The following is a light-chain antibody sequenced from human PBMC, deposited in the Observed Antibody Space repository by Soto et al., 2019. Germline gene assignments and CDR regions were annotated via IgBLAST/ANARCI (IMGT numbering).Light chain of an antibody. Sequence: EIVMTQSPATLSVSPGERATLSCRASQSVSSNFAWYQRKPGQAPRLLIYGASTRATGIPARFSGSGSGTEFTLTISNLQSEDFAVYYCQQYKNWPLTFGGWTKVEIK. CDR2: GAS. J-gene: IGKJ4*01. V-gene: IGKV3-15*01. CDR3: QQYKNWPLT. CDR1: QSVSSN.